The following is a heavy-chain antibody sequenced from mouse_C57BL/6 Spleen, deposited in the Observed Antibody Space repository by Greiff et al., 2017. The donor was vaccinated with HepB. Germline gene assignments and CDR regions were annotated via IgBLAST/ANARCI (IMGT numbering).Heavy chain of an antibody. D-gene: IGHD1-1*01. J-gene: IGHJ1*03. CDR2: INPNNGGT. CDR1: GYTFTDYN. Sequence: EVQLKESGPELVKPGASVKIPCKASGYTFTDYNMDWVKQSHGKSLEWIGDINPNNGGTIYNQKFKGKATLTVDKSSSTAYMELRSLTSEDTAVYYCASWVVARNFDVWGTGTTVTVSS. CDR3: ASWVVARNFDV. V-gene: IGHV1-18*01.